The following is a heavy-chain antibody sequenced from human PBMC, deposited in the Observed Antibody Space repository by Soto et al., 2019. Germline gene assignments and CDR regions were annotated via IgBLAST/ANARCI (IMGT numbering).Heavy chain of an antibody. CDR2: IKQDGSEK. CDR3: ARVDSSSSRYYFDY. D-gene: IGHD6-6*01. V-gene: IGHV3-7*03. Sequence: GGSLRLSCAASGFTFSSYWMSWVRQAPGKGLEWVANIKQDGSEKYYVDSVKGRFTISRDNAKNSLYLQMNSLRAEDTAVYYCARVDSSSSRYYFDYWGQGTLVTVSS. J-gene: IGHJ4*02. CDR1: GFTFSSYW.